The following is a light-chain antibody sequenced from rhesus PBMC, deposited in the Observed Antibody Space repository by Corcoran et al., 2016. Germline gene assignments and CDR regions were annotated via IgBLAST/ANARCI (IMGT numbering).Light chain of an antibody. J-gene: IGLJ6*01. CDR1: SSDIGGYNY. Sequence: QAALTQPRSVSGSPGQSVTISYPGTSSDIGGYNYVSWYQHHPGTAPKLMIYEVSKRPSGVSDRFSGSKSGNTASLTISGLQAEDEADYYCSSYAGSNTYVFGSGTKLTVL. CDR2: EVS. CDR3: SSYAGSNTYV. V-gene: IGLV2-32*02.